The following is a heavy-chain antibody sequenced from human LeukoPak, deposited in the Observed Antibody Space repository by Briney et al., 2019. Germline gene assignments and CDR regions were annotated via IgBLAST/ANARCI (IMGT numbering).Heavy chain of an antibody. CDR1: GYTLTELS. CDR2: FDPEDGGT. Sequence: ASVKVSCKVSGYTLTELSMHWVRQSPGKGLEWMGGFDPEDGGTIYAQKFQGRFTMTEDTSTDTAYMELSSLTSEDTAVYYCAPAERYMSYFDYWGQGTLVIVSS. J-gene: IGHJ4*02. CDR3: APAERYMSYFDY. V-gene: IGHV1-24*01. D-gene: IGHD1-1*01.